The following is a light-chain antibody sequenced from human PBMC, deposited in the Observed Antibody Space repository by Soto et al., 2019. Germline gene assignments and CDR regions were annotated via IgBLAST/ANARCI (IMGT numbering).Light chain of an antibody. CDR1: SSNIGSNT. CDR2: TNN. V-gene: IGLV1-44*01. J-gene: IGLJ2*01. Sequence: QSVLTQPPSTSGTPGQRVTISCSGSSSNIGSNTVHWYQQIPGTAPKLLIYTNNQRSSGVSDRFSGSKPDTSASLVISGLQSEDEADYYCATWDNGLTGVVFGGGTKLTFL. CDR3: ATWDNGLTGVV.